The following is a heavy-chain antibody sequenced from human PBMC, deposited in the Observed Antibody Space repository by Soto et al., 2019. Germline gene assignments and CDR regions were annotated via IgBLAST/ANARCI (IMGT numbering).Heavy chain of an antibody. D-gene: IGHD6-19*01. V-gene: IGHV3-53*01. CDR3: VQTTGWPGFDF. CDR1: GFAVSSKY. CDR2: IYGGGTT. Sequence: EVQLVESGGGLIQPGGSLRLSCAASGFAVSSKYMTWVRQAPGTGLEWVSVIYGGGTTYYAVSVQGRFTISRDTSKNTLYLQMHSLGAEDTGVYYCVQTTGWPGFDFWCQGTLVTVSS. J-gene: IGHJ4*02.